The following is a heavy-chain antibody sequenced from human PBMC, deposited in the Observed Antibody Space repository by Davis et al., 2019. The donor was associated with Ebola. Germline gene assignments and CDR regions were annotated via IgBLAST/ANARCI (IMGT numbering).Heavy chain of an antibody. CDR2: ISSDGGIT. CDR3: ARGWLRSNFDL. CDR1: GFTFSRYW. D-gene: IGHD5-12*01. V-gene: IGHV3-74*01. Sequence: GESLKISCAASGFTFSRYWMHWVRQAPGKGLVYVSRISSDGGITSYADSVKGRFTISRDNAKSTLYLQMNSLTAEDTAVYYCARGWLRSNFDLWGQGTLVTVSS. J-gene: IGHJ4*02.